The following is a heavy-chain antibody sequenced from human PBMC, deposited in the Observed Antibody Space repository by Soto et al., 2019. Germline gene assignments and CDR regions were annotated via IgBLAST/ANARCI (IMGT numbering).Heavy chain of an antibody. V-gene: IGHV4-31*03. Sequence: QVQLQESGPGLVKPSQTLSLTCTVSGGSISSGGYYWSWIRQHPGKCLEWIGYIYYSGSTFYNPSLTSRVTISVDTSKNQFSLKLSSVTAADTAVYYCASNLNSGSYDGGFDYWGQGTLVTVSS. CDR3: ASNLNSGSYDGGFDY. CDR1: GGSISSGGYY. CDR2: IYYSGST. J-gene: IGHJ4*02. D-gene: IGHD1-26*01.